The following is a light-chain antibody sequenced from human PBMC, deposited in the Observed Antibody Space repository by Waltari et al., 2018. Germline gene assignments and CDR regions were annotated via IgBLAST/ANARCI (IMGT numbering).Light chain of an antibody. J-gene: IGKJ4*01. V-gene: IGKV1-39*01. Sequence: VGEKVTITCRASQSISEYLNWYQQKPGKAPKLLIYGASSLQSGVPSRFSGSGSGTDFTLSITSLQPEDSATYYCQQSYTFGGGTKVEIK. CDR2: GAS. CDR3: QQSYT. CDR1: QSISEY.